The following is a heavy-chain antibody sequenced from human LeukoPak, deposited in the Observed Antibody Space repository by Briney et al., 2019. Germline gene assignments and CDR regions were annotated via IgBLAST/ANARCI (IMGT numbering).Heavy chain of an antibody. Sequence: GGSLRLSCAASGFTFSSYAMHWVRQAPGKGLEWVAVISYDGSNKYYADSVKGRFTISRDNSKNTLYLQMNSLRAEDTAVYYCARDPRGQEYYFDYWGQGTLVTVSS. J-gene: IGHJ4*02. CDR3: ARDPRGQEYYFDY. CDR1: GFTFSSYA. CDR2: ISYDGSNK. V-gene: IGHV3-30-3*01.